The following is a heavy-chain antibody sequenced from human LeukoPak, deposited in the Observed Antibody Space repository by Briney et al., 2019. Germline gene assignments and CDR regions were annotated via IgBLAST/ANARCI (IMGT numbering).Heavy chain of an antibody. D-gene: IGHD3-22*01. J-gene: IGHJ6*02. Sequence: SETLSLTCTVSGGSISSSSYYWGWIRQPPGKGLEWIGYIYYSGSTNYNPSLKSRVTISVDTSKNQFSLKLNSVTAADTAVYYCASTPYYDSSGYPDVWGQGTTVTVSS. V-gene: IGHV4-61*05. CDR2: IYYSGST. CDR1: GGSISSSSYY. CDR3: ASTPYYDSSGYPDV.